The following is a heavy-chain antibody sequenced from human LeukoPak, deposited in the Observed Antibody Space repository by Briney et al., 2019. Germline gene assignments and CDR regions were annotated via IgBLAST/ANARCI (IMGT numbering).Heavy chain of an antibody. Sequence: SETLSLTCTVSGGSISSYYWSWIRQPAGKGLEWIGRIYTSGSTNYNPSLKSRVTMSVDTSKNQFSLKLSSVTAADTAVYYCASRGEWLLTSKVDYWGQGTLVTVSS. CDR3: ASRGEWLLTSKVDY. CDR1: GGSISSYY. D-gene: IGHD3-3*01. J-gene: IGHJ4*02. CDR2: IYTSGST. V-gene: IGHV4-4*07.